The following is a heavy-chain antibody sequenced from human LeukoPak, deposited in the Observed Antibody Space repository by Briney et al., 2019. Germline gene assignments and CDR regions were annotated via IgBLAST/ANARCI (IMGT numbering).Heavy chain of an antibody. Sequence: ASVKVSCKASGCTFTGYYMHWVRQAPGQGLEWMGRINPNSGGTNYAQKFRGRVTMTRDTSISTAYMELSRLRSDDTAVYYCAKNYGSGSQYYFDYWGQGTLVTVSS. V-gene: IGHV1-2*06. CDR1: GCTFTGYY. CDR2: INPNSGGT. CDR3: AKNYGSGSQYYFDY. D-gene: IGHD3-10*01. J-gene: IGHJ4*02.